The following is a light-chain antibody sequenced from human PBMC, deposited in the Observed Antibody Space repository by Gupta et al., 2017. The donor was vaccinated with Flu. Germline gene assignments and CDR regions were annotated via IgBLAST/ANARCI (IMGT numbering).Light chain of an antibody. V-gene: IGLV2-14*01. J-gene: IGLJ2*01. CDR3: SSYTSSSTLV. CDR2: EVS. Sequence: QSALTQPASVSGSPGQSITISCTGTSSDVGGYNYVSWYQQHPGKALKLMIYEVSNRPSGVSNRCSGSKSGNTASLTISGLQAEDEADYYCSSYTSSSTLVFGGGTKLTGL. CDR1: SSDVGGYNY.